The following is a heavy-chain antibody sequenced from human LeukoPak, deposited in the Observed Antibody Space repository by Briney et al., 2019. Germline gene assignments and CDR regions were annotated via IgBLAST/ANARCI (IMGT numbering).Heavy chain of an antibody. D-gene: IGHD3-22*01. CDR2: IKSKTDGGTT. V-gene: IGHV3-15*01. CDR1: GFTFSNAW. Sequence: GGSLRLSCAASGFTFSNAWMSWVRQAPGKGLEWVSRIKSKTDGGTTDYAAPVKGRFTISRDDSKNTLYLQMNSLKTEDTAVYYCTTDYYDRDYWGQGTLVTVSS. J-gene: IGHJ4*02. CDR3: TTDYYDRDY.